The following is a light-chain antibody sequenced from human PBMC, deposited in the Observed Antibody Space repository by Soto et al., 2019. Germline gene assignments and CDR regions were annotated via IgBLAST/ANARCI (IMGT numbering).Light chain of an antibody. Sequence: DIQMTQSPSFVSASVGDRVTITCRASQGISGWLAWYQHKPGRAPKPLIHAASSLESGVPSRFSGSGSGTDFTLTISSLQPEDFATYYCQQTTSFPLTFGGGTKVEIK. CDR1: QGISGW. CDR2: AAS. V-gene: IGKV1-12*01. J-gene: IGKJ4*01. CDR3: QQTTSFPLT.